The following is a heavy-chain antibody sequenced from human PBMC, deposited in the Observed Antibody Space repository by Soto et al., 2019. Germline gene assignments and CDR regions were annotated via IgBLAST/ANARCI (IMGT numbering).Heavy chain of an antibody. CDR1: GSTFTSYG. CDR3: ARDRPVQRERYYYYCGRDG. Sequence: ASVKVSCKASGSTFTSYGISWVRQAPGQGLEWMGWISAYNGNANYAQKLQGRVTMTTDTSTSTAYMELRSLRSDDTAVYYCARDRPVQRERYYYYCGRDGWGQVTTVIFSS. D-gene: IGHD1-1*01. J-gene: IGHJ6*02. CDR2: ISAYNGNA. V-gene: IGHV1-18*04.